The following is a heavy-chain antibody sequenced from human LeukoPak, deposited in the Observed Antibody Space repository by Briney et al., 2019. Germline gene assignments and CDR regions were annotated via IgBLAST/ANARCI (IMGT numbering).Heavy chain of an antibody. Sequence: GGSLRLSCAASGFTFSSSGMHWVRQAPGKGLEWVAVISYDGSNKYYADSVKGRFTISRDDSKNMVYLQMNSLRAEDTAVYYCARDRSGNWAFDYWGQGTLVTVS. CDR1: GFTFSSSG. V-gene: IGHV3-30*03. J-gene: IGHJ4*02. CDR3: ARDRSGNWAFDY. D-gene: IGHD3-10*01. CDR2: ISYDGSNK.